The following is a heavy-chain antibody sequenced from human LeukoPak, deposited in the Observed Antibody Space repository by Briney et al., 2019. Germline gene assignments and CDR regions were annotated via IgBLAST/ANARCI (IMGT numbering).Heavy chain of an antibody. J-gene: IGHJ4*02. V-gene: IGHV1-2*02. D-gene: IGHD1-26*01. CDR2: MNPSSGGT. Sequence: ASVKVSCKASGYTFTGYYMHWVRQAPGQGLEWMGWMNPSSGGTNYAQNFQGRVTMTRDTSISTAYMELSRLRSDDTAVYYCARIVSGRYHFDYWGQGTLVTVSS. CDR1: GYTFTGYY. CDR3: ARIVSGRYHFDY.